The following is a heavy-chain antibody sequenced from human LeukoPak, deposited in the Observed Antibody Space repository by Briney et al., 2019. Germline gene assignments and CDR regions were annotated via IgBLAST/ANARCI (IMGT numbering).Heavy chain of an antibody. CDR2: ISAYNGNT. D-gene: IGHD7-27*01. Sequence: ASVKVSCKASGYTFTSYGISWVRQAPGQGLEWMGWISAYNGNTNYAQKLQGRVTMTRDTSISTAYMELSRLRSDDTAVYYCARAVNWGYFDYWGQGTLVTVSS. V-gene: IGHV1-18*01. J-gene: IGHJ4*02. CDR3: ARAVNWGYFDY. CDR1: GYTFTSYG.